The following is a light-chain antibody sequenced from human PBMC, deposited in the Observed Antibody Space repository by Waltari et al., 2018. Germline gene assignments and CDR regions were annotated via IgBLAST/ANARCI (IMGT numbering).Light chain of an antibody. J-gene: IGKJ3*01. CDR2: AAS. CDR3: QQYNTYPFT. V-gene: IGKV1-16*02. CDR1: RGISDY. Sequence: IQLTQSPSSLSASVGDRITITCRASRGISDYLAWFQPRPGKAPRPLIYAASRLQSGVPSHFRGRGSGTHFTLTITSLQPEDFATYYCQQYNTYPFTFGPGTTVDVK.